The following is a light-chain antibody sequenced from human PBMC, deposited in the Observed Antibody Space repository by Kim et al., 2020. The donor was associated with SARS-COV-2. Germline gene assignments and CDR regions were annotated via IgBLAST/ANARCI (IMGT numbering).Light chain of an antibody. CDR1: SSNLGSNY. Sequence: QRVTISCSGSSSNLGSNYVYWYQQLPGTAPKLLIYSNNQRPSGVPDRFSGSKSGTSASLAISGLRSEDEADYYCAAWDDSLSGLWVFGGGTQLTVL. J-gene: IGLJ3*02. CDR3: AAWDDSLSGLWV. V-gene: IGLV1-47*02. CDR2: SNN.